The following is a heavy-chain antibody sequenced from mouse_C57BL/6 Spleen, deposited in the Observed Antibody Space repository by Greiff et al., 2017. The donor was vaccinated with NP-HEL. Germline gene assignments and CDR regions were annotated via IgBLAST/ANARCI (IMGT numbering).Heavy chain of an antibody. J-gene: IGHJ3*01. CDR3: ATCFAY. CDR2: IDPSDSYT. CDR1: GYTFTSYW. V-gene: IGHV1-50*01. Sequence: QVQLQQPGAELVKPGASVKLSCKASGYTFTSYWMQWVKQRPGQGLEWIGEIDPSDSYTNYNQKFKGKATLTVDTSSSTAYMQLSSLTSEDSAVYYCATCFAYWGQGTLVTVSA.